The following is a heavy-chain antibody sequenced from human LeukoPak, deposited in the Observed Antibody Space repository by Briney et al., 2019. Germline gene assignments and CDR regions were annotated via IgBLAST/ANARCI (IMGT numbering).Heavy chain of an antibody. Sequence: SETLSLTCSVSGGSVSSGGYHWSWIRQPPGKELEWIGYIYHSGSANYNPSLKSRVTISVDTSKNHFSLNLSSVTAADTAVYYCARVGHLTNNWFDPWGQGSLVSVSS. J-gene: IGHJ5*02. CDR1: GGSVSSGGYH. CDR2: IYHSGSA. CDR3: ARVGHLTNNWFDP. D-gene: IGHD4-11*01. V-gene: IGHV4-61*03.